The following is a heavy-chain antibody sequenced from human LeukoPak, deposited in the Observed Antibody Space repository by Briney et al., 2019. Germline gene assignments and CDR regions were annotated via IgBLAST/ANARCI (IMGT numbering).Heavy chain of an antibody. J-gene: IGHJ3*02. CDR3: ARGGRYSRAFDI. CDR1: GFTFSSYA. V-gene: IGHV3-30-3*01. D-gene: IGHD3-9*01. Sequence: GGSLRLSCAASGFTFSSYAMSWVRQAPGKGLEWVAVISYDGSNKYYADSVKGRFTISRDNSKNTLYLQMNSLRAEDTAVYYCARGGRYSRAFDIWGQGTMVTVSS. CDR2: ISYDGSNK.